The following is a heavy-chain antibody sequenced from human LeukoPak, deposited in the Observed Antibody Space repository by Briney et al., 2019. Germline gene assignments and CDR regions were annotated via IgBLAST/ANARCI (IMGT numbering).Heavy chain of an antibody. V-gene: IGHV4-59*08. Sequence: SETLSLTCTVAGGSISGHYWSWIRQPPGKGLGWVGYMHFKGDTDYNPSLKGRVSISVDTSKNQFSLKLSSVTAADTAVYYCAAHANDFWRGPRAIAYCGQGTLVTVSS. D-gene: IGHD3-3*01. J-gene: IGHJ4*02. CDR2: MHFKGDT. CDR3: AAHANDFWRGPRAIAY. CDR1: GGSISGHY.